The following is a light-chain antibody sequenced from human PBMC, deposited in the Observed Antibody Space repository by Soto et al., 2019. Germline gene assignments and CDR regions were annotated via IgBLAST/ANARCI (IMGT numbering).Light chain of an antibody. CDR2: GAT. CDR1: QDIRTV. Sequence: ALQMTQSPSSLSASVGDRVTITCRASQDIRTVLGWYQQKPGKAPKLLIYGATTLQSGVPSRFSGSGSGTDFTLTISGPQPEDFATYYCLQDYNYPRTFGQGTKVEVK. CDR3: LQDYNYPRT. J-gene: IGKJ1*01. V-gene: IGKV1-6*01.